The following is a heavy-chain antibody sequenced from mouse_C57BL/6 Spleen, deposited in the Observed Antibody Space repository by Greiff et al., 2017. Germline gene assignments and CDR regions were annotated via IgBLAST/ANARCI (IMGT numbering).Heavy chain of an antibody. CDR3: ARDALGRGYFDV. D-gene: IGHD4-1*01. V-gene: IGHV7-1*01. CDR2: SRNKANDYTT. Sequence: EVQLMESGGGLVQSGRSLRLSCATSGFTFSDFYMEWVRQAPGKGLEWIAASRNKANDYTTEYSAPVKGRFIVSRDTSKSILYLQMNALRAEDTASYYCARDALGRGYFDVWGTGTTVTVSS. J-gene: IGHJ1*03. CDR1: GFTFSDFY.